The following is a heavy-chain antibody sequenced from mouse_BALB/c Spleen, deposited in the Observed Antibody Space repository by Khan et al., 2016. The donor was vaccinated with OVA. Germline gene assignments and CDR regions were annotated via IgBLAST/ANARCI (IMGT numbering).Heavy chain of an antibody. J-gene: IGHJ4*01. CDR2: IITYTGVP. CDR1: GYTFTNYG. D-gene: IGHD2-10*01. CDR3: TGPSYCASVMDF. V-gene: IGHV9-3-1*01. Sequence: HILLVLSGPELKKPGDTVKISCQASGYTFTNYGMNLVKHAPGKGLKWMGWIITYTGVPTYADDFKGWFAFSFEPSASTAYFQINNLNNEDTATXFDTGPSYCASVMDFWGQGTTVTVSS.